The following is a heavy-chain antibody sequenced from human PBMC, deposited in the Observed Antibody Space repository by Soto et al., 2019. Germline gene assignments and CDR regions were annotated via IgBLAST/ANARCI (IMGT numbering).Heavy chain of an antibody. CDR1: GGSVSSGSYY. Sequence: SECLSLTCAVSGGSVSSGSYYWSWIRQPPGKGLEWIGYIYYSGSTNYNPSLKSRVTISVDTSKNQFSLKLSSVTAADTAVYYCALFGDAFFDDWGQGTLVTVSS. CDR2: IYYSGST. D-gene: IGHD3-10*02. CDR3: ALFGDAFFDD. V-gene: IGHV4-61*01. J-gene: IGHJ4*02.